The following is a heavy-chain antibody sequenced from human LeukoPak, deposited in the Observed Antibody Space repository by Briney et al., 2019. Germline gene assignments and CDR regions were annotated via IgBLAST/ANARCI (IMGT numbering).Heavy chain of an antibody. CDR3: ARHRVVVALEWYFDL. CDR2: IFYSGTT. Sequence: SETLSLTCSVSGGSINSFYWSWVRQPPGKGLEWIGYIFYSGTTNYNPSLESRVTISLDTSKNQFSLKLSSVTAADTAVYYCARHRVVVALEWYFDLWGRGTLVTVSS. V-gene: IGHV4-59*08. CDR1: GGSINSFY. J-gene: IGHJ2*01. D-gene: IGHD2-15*01.